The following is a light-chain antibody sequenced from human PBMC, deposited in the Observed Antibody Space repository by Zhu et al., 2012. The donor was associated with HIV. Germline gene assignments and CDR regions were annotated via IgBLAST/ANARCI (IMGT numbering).Light chain of an antibody. CDR2: GAS. CDR3: QQYGSSPRT. J-gene: IGKJ2*01. CDR1: QTVSRNY. Sequence: EIVLTQSPGTLSLSPGERATLSCRASQTVSRNYLAWYQQKPGQAPRLLIYGASRRVTGIPDRFSGSGSGTDFTLTISRLEPEDFAVYYCQQYGSSPRTFGQGTKLEI. V-gene: IGKV3-20*01.